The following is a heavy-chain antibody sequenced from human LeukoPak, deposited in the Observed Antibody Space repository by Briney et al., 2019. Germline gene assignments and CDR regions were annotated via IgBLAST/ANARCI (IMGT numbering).Heavy chain of an antibody. CDR2: IWYDGSNK. CDR1: GFTFRSYG. CDR3: ARDRRGLRYFDPTYYFDY. D-gene: IGHD3-9*01. J-gene: IGHJ4*02. Sequence: GRSLRLSCAASGFTFRSYGMHGVRQAPGKGLEWVAVIWYDGSNKYYADSVKGRFTISRDNSKNTLYLQMNSLRAEDTAVYYCARDRRGLRYFDPTYYFDYWGQGTLVTVSS. V-gene: IGHV3-33*01.